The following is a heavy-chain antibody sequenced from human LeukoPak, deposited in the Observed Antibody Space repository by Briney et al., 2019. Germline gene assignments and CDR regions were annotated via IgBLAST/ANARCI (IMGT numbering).Heavy chain of an antibody. CDR2: INPNSGGT. V-gene: IGHV1-2*02. J-gene: IGHJ3*02. Sequence: ASVKVSCKASGYTFTGYYMHWARQAPGQGLEWMGWINPNSGGTNYAQKFQGRVTMTRDTSISTAYMELSRLRSDDTAVYYCARDSHYDSSGPGGDDAFDIWGQGTMVTVSS. CDR1: GYTFTGYY. CDR3: ARDSHYDSSGPGGDDAFDI. D-gene: IGHD3-22*01.